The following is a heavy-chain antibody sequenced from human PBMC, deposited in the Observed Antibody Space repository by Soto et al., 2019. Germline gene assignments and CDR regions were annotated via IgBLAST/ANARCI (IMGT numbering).Heavy chain of an antibody. Sequence: QVQLVQSGTEVKKPGSSVKVSCKASGGTFSSSGFSWVRQAPGQGLEWMGMIVPSLDTTQYAQKFQARVTITADQFTSTAYMELGRLRSEDTAVYYCARWPQPRGNDDPSAVDVWGQGTRVIVSS. CDR2: IVPSLDTT. D-gene: IGHD2-2*01. CDR1: GGTFSSSG. CDR3: ARWPQPRGNDDPSAVDV. J-gene: IGHJ6*02. V-gene: IGHV1-69*09.